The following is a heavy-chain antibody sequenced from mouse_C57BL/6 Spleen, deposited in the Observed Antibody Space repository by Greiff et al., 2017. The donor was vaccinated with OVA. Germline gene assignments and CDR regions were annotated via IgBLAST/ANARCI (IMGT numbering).Heavy chain of an antibody. J-gene: IGHJ1*03. CDR1: GFTFSDYY. CDR2: ISNGGGST. V-gene: IGHV5-12*01. Sequence: EVKLVESGGGLVQPGGSLKLSCAASGFTFSDYYMYWVRQTPEKRLEWVAYISNGGGSTYYPATVKGRFTISRDNAKNTLYLQMSRLKSEDTAMYYCARSTVKRTDYWYFDVWGTGTTVTVSS. CDR3: ARSTVKRTDYWYFDV. D-gene: IGHD1-1*01.